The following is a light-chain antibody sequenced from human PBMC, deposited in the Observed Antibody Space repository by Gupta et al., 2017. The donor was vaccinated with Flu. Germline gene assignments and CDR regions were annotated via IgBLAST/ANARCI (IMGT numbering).Light chain of an antibody. J-gene: IGKJ2*01. Sequence: AIRMTQSTSSFSASTGDRVTITCRASQGISSSLAWYQQKPGKAPKLLIYAASTVQSGVPSTFSGSGSWTDFTLTISCLQSEDLANDYCQQYDSYPYTFGQGTKLEIK. V-gene: IGKV1-8*01. CDR2: AAS. CDR1: QGISSS. CDR3: QQYDSYPYT.